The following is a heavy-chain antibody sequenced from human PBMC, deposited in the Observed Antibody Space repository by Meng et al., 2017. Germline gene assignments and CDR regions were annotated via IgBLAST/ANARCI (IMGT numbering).Heavy chain of an antibody. J-gene: IGHJ4*02. Sequence: SQTLSLTCAISGDSVSSNSAAWNWIRQSPSRGLEWLGRTYYGSKWYNDYAVSVKSRITINPDTSKNQFSLQLNSVTPEDTAVYYCARGPNAGYSSGWRFDYWGQGTLVTVSS. CDR1: GDSVSSNSAA. V-gene: IGHV6-1*01. CDR3: ARGPNAGYSSGWRFDY. D-gene: IGHD6-19*01. CDR2: TYYGSKWYN.